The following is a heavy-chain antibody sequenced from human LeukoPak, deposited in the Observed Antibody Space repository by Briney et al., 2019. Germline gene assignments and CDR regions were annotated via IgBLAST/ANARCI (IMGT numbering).Heavy chain of an antibody. V-gene: IGHV3-21*01. Sequence: GGSLRLSCAASGFTFSSYSMNWVRQAPGKGLEWVSSISSSSSYIYYADSVKGRFTISRDNAKNSLYLQMNSLRAEDTAVYYCARGKPYYYYLDVWGKGTTVTVSS. CDR2: ISSSSSYI. J-gene: IGHJ6*03. CDR1: GFTFSSYS. CDR3: ARGKPYYYYLDV. D-gene: IGHD3-16*01.